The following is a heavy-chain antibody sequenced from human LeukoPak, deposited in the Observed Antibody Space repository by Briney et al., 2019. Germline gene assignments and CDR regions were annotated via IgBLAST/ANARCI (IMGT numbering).Heavy chain of an antibody. Sequence: SVKVSCKASGGTFSSYAISWVRQAPGQGLEWMGRIIPIFGIANYAQKFQGRVTITADKSTSTAYMELSSLRSEDTAVYYRARVSGYGGNSALDYWGQGTLVTVSS. J-gene: IGHJ4*02. CDR3: ARVSGYGGNSALDY. D-gene: IGHD4-23*01. V-gene: IGHV1-69*04. CDR2: IIPIFGIA. CDR1: GGTFSSYA.